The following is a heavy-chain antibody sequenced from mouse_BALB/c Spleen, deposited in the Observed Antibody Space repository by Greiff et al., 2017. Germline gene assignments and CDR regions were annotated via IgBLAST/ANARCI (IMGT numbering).Heavy chain of an antibody. CDR1: GYTFTSYW. V-gene: IGHV1S81*02. J-gene: IGHJ3*01. Sequence: QVQLQQPGAELVKPGASVKLSCKASGYTFTSYWMHWVKQRPGQGLEWIGEINPSNGRTNYNEKFKSKATLTVDKSSSTAYMQLSSLTSEDSAVEYCTRGYYGSSYFAYWGQGTLVTVSA. CDR3: TRGYYGSSYFAY. D-gene: IGHD1-1*01. CDR2: INPSNGRT.